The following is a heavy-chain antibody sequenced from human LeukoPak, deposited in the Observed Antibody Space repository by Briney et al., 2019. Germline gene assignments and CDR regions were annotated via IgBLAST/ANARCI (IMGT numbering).Heavy chain of an antibody. J-gene: IGHJ4*02. CDR3: ARGRGSTSRY. Sequence: ASVKVSPKPSVYTFTSHGITWVRPAPGQGLEWMGWVRTYNGNTHYAQNLQGRVSMTTDTSTSTAYMELRSLRSDDTAVYYCARGRGSTSRYWGQGTLVTVSS. CDR1: VYTFTSHG. D-gene: IGHD5-12*01. CDR2: VRTYNGNT. V-gene: IGHV1-18*01.